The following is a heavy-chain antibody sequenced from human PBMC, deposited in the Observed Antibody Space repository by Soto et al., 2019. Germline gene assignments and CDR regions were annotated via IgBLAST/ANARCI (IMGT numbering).Heavy chain of an antibody. CDR2: ISAYNGNT. Sequence: ASVKVSCKASGYTFTSYGISWVRQAPGQGLEWMGWISAYNGNTNYAQKLQGRVTMTTGTSTSTAYMELRSLRSDDTAAYYCARDRSPTVAGTIWFDPWGQGTLVTVSS. D-gene: IGHD6-19*01. J-gene: IGHJ5*02. V-gene: IGHV1-18*01. CDR3: ARDRSPTVAGTIWFDP. CDR1: GYTFTSYG.